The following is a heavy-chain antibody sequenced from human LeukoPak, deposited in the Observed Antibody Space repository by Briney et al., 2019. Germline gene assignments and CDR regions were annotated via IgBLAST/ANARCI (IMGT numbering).Heavy chain of an antibody. CDR1: GFTFSNYW. Sequence: GGSLRLSSAASGFTFSNYWMTWVRQAPGKGLEWVAHIKHDGSEKYHVDSVKGRFIISRDNAKNSLYLQMNGLRAEDTAVYYCARDQSSGTYFAFDIWGQGTMVTVSS. CDR3: ARDQSSGTYFAFDI. J-gene: IGHJ3*02. CDR2: IKHDGSEK. D-gene: IGHD1-26*01. V-gene: IGHV3-7*01.